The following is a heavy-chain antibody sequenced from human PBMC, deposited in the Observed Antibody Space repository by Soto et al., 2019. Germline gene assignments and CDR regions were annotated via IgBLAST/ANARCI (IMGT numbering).Heavy chain of an antibody. V-gene: IGHV3-23*01. Sequence: EVQLLESGGGLVQPGGSLRLSCAASGFTFSSYAMSWVRQAPGKGLEWVSAISGSGGSTYYADSVKGRFTISRDNSKNTLYLQMNSLRAEDTAVYYCAKYRGMPYSSSPKMAFDIWGQGTMVNVSS. CDR2: ISGSGGST. D-gene: IGHD6-6*01. CDR3: AKYRGMPYSSSPKMAFDI. CDR1: GFTFSSYA. J-gene: IGHJ3*02.